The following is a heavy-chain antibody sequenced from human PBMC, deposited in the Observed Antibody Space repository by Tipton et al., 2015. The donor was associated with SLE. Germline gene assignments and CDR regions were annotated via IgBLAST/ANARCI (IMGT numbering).Heavy chain of an antibody. Sequence: TLSLTCAVYGGSFSGYFWSWIRQSPGKGLVWIGEINHSGSTNYNPSLKSRVTMSVDTSKNQFSLNLSSLTAADTAVYYCVRDKWGEYYPSTGYFWSFDPWGQGILVTVSS. CDR1: GGSFSGYF. CDR3: VRDKWGEYYPSTGYFWSFDP. J-gene: IGHJ5*02. CDR2: INHSGST. V-gene: IGHV4-34*01. D-gene: IGHD3-9*01.